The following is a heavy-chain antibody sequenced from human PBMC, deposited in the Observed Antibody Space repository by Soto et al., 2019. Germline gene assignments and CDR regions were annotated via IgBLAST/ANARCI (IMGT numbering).Heavy chain of an antibody. CDR2: IYFNGNT. CDR1: GVSISDTSYY. CDR3: ARQGSY. V-gene: IGHV4-39*01. J-gene: IGHJ4*02. Sequence: QLQLPESGPGLVKPSETLSLTCNVSGVSISDTSYYWGWIRQPPGKGLEWIGTIYFNGNTFYNPSLKSRLTISVDTSKNQFSLRLTSVNAAEPAGYYCARQGSYWGQGTLVAVSS.